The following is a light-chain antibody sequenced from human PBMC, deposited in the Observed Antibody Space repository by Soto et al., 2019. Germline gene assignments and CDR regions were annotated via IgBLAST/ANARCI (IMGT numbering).Light chain of an antibody. CDR1: QSVSSY. Sequence: EIVLTQSPATLSLSPGERATLSCRASQSVSSYLAWYQQKPGQAPRLLIYDASNRATGIPARFSGSGSGTDFTLTISSLEPEDFAVYYCQQRSNWLALTFGGVTMVEIK. J-gene: IGKJ4*01. CDR2: DAS. CDR3: QQRSNWLALT. V-gene: IGKV3-11*01.